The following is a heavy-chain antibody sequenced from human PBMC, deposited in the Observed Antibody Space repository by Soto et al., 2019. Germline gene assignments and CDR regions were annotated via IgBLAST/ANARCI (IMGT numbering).Heavy chain of an antibody. CDR1: GFTFSSYS. V-gene: IGHV3-21*01. D-gene: IGHD5-18*01. Sequence: GGSLRLSCAASGFTFSSYSMNWVRQAPGKGLEWVSSISSSSSYIYYADSVKGRFTISRDNAKNSLYLQMNSLRAEDTAVYYCASGTGYSYGDSYYYYGMDVWGRGTTVTVSS. CDR2: ISSSSSYI. CDR3: ASGTGYSYGDSYYYYGMDV. J-gene: IGHJ6*02.